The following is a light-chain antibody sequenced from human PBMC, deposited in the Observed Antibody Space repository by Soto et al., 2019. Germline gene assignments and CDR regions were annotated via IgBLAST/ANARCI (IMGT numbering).Light chain of an antibody. CDR2: STS. Sequence: DIQITHSXSSVSSXXXXVXTXXXXARRPIGSHLNWYQQKPGKAPKLLIYSTSNLQSGVPSGFSGSGSGTNFSLTISNLQPEDFATYYCQQSFSVPPTFGQGTRLEIK. V-gene: IGKV1-39*01. CDR3: QQSFSVPPT. CDR1: RPIGSH. J-gene: IGKJ5*01.